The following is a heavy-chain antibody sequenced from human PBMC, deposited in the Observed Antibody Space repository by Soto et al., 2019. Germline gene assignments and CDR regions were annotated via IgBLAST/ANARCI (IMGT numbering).Heavy chain of an antibody. Sequence: QVQLQESGPGLVQPSQTLSLTCTVSGGSISSANYFLSWIRQYPGKGLEWIGYIYHRGITYYNPSLKSRLVISLETSNNHFSLRLSSVTAADTAVYYCARVVTDAFDIWGQGTMVTVSS. CDR1: GGSISSANYF. CDR3: ARVVTDAFDI. CDR2: IYHRGIT. J-gene: IGHJ3*02. D-gene: IGHD2-15*01. V-gene: IGHV4-31*03.